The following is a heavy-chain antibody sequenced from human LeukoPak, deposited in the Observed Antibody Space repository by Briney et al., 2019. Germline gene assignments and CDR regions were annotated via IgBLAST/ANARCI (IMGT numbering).Heavy chain of an antibody. CDR2: ISYVGSNK. D-gene: IGHD6-13*01. Sequence: GGSLRLSCAASGFTFSSYAMHWVRQALGRGLEWVSVISYVGSNKYSADSVKGRFTISRDNSKNTLYLQMNSLRAEDTAVYYCARDGIAFRRTVGYFDYWGQGTLVTVSS. CDR3: ARDGIAFRRTVGYFDY. V-gene: IGHV3-30*04. CDR1: GFTFSSYA. J-gene: IGHJ4*02.